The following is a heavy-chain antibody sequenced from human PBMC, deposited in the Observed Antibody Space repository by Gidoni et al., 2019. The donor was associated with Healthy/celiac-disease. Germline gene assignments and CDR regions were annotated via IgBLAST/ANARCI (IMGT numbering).Heavy chain of an antibody. J-gene: IGHJ6*02. Sequence: EVQLVESGGGLVQPGGSLRLSCAASGFTFSSYAMHWVRQAPGKGLEYVSAISSNGGSTYYANSVKGRFTISRDNSKNTLYLQMGSLRAEDMAVYYCARSTTYGDYESVGNYYYYGMDVWGQGTTVTVSS. CDR1: GFTFSSYA. V-gene: IGHV3-64*01. D-gene: IGHD4-17*01. CDR3: ARSTTYGDYESVGNYYYYGMDV. CDR2: ISSNGGST.